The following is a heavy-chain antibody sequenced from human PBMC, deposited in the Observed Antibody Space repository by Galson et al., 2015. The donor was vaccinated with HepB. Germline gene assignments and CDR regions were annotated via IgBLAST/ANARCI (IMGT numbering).Heavy chain of an antibody. Sequence: SLRLSCAASGFTVSSNYMSWVRQAPGKGLEWVSVIYSGGSTYYADSVKGRFTISRDNSKNTLYLQMNSLRAEDTAVYYCARGYGGYAGYYGMDVWGQGTTVTVSS. CDR1: GFTVSSNY. D-gene: IGHD5-12*01. CDR2: IYSGGST. J-gene: IGHJ6*02. V-gene: IGHV3-66*02. CDR3: ARGYGGYAGYYGMDV.